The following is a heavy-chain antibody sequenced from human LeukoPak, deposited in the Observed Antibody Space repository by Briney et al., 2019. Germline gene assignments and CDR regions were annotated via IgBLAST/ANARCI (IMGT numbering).Heavy chain of an antibody. V-gene: IGHV3-7*01. CDR1: RFTSTSFY. D-gene: IGHD6-13*01. CDR2: INLDGRDK. Sequence: GGSLRLSCVASRFTSTSFYMSSVRQAPRKGRESVANINLDGRDKYHVGSVKGRFTISRDNAKTSLCLQMNSLWAEETAVYYCAREVAVGIGAYNFWGQGTLVTVSS. CDR3: AREVAVGIGAYNF. J-gene: IGHJ4*02.